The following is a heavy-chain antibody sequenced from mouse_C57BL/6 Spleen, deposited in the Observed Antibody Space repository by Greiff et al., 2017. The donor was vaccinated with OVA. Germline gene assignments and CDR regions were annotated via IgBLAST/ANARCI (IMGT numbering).Heavy chain of an antibody. CDR3: ARYYASGRYGGWFAY. Sequence: QVQLQQPGAELVMPGASVKLSCKASGYTFTSYWMHWVKQRPGQGLEWIGEIDPSDGYTNYNQKFKGKSTLTVDKSSSTAYMQLSSLTSEDSADYSCARYYASGRYGGWFAYWGQGTLVTVSA. CDR2: IDPSDGYT. J-gene: IGHJ3*01. V-gene: IGHV1-69*01. D-gene: IGHD1-1*02. CDR1: GYTFTSYW.